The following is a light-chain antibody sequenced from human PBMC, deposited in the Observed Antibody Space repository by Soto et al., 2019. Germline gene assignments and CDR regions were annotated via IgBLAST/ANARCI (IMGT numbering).Light chain of an antibody. V-gene: IGKV3-20*01. J-gene: IGKJ1*01. CDR2: GAS. CDR1: QSVSSSY. CDR3: QQYGSSPRGT. Sequence: EIVLTQSPATLSLSQGERATLSCRASQSVSSSYLAWYQQKPGQAPRLLIYGASSRATGIPDRFSGSGSGTDFTLTISRLEPEDFAVYYCQQYGSSPRGTFGQGTKVDIK.